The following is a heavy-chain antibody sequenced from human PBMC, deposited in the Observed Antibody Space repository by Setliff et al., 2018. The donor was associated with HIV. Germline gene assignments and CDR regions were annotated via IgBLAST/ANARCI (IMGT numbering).Heavy chain of an antibody. J-gene: IGHJ5*02. CDR3: ATDRDDTSGYYRCA. V-gene: IGHV1-69-2*01. D-gene: IGHD3-22*01. CDR1: GYTFSDYY. CDR2: VDPEDGET. Sequence: GASVKVSCKASGYTFSDYYMYWVQQAPGKGLEWMGRVDPEDGETIYAEKFQGRVTITADTSTDTAYMELSSLRSEDTAVYYCATDRDDTSGYYRCAWGQGTLVTVSS.